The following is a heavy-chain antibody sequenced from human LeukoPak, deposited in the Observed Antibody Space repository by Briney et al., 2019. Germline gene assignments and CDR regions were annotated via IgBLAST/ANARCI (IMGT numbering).Heavy chain of an antibody. CDR3: ARGLAYCSSTSCRTFDY. CDR1: GFTFSIYS. D-gene: IGHD2-2*01. J-gene: IGHJ4*02. Sequence: TGGSLRLSCAASGFTFSIYSVNWVRQAPGKALEWVSYISSSSSTIYYADSVKGRSTISRDNAKNSLYLQMNSLRAEDTAVYYCARGLAYCSSTSCRTFDYWGQGTLVTVSS. V-gene: IGHV3-48*01. CDR2: ISSSSSTI.